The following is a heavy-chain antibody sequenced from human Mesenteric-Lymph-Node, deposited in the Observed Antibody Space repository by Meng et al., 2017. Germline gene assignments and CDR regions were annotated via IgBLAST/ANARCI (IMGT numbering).Heavy chain of an antibody. V-gene: IGHV4-34*12. Sequence: QAQLQQRGAALLKPSETPHLTCAVNGGSLSGAYWNWIRQPPGKGLEWIGEIIHGGSPSYNPSLKSRVTISIDTSKNQLSLMLSSMTAADTAVYYCARRPTGIDYWGQGTLVTVSS. D-gene: IGHD2-8*02. CDR2: IIHGGSP. J-gene: IGHJ4*02. CDR1: GGSLSGAY. CDR3: ARRPTGIDY.